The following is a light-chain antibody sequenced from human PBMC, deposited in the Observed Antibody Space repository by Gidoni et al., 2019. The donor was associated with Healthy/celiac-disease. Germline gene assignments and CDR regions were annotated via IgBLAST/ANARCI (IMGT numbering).Light chain of an antibody. CDR2: DVS. CDR3: SSYTSSSTYV. Sequence: QSALTQPASVSGSPGQSITISCTGTSSYVGGYNYVSWYQQHPGKAPKLMIYDVSNRPSGVSNRFSGSKSCNTASLTISGLQAEDEADYYCSSYTSSSTYVFGTGTKVTVL. J-gene: IGLJ1*01. V-gene: IGLV2-14*03. CDR1: SSYVGGYNY.